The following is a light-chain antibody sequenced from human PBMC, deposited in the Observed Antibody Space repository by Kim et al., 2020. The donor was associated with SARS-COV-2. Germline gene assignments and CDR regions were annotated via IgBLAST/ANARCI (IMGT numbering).Light chain of an antibody. CDR3: QSYDSINMV. J-gene: IGLJ3*02. CDR2: EDN. CDR1: RCRLAPNY. Sequence: GETGTLSRNHSRCRLAPNYLQGDPPRPGSSPTTLIYEDNQRPSGVPDRFSGSIDSSSNSASLTISGLRTEDEADYYCQSYDSINMVFGGGTKVTVL. V-gene: IGLV6-57*01.